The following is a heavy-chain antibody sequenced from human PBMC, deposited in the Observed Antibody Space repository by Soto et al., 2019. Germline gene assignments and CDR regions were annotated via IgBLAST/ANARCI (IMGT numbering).Heavy chain of an antibody. Sequence: GGSLRLSCAASGFTLTTYPMSWVRQAPGKGLEWVSGISGSGISTFYADSVRGRFTISRDNSKNTVSLQMNSLRPEDTAVYYCAKPPVITASYYYYDMDVWGQGTAVTVSS. CDR1: GFTLTTYP. D-gene: IGHD4-4*01. V-gene: IGHV3-23*01. CDR3: AKPPVITASYYYYDMDV. CDR2: ISGSGIST. J-gene: IGHJ6*02.